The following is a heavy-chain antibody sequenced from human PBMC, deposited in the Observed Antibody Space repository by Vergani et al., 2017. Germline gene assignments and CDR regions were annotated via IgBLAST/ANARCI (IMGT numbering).Heavy chain of an antibody. CDR3: ARGRRPYYYYGMDV. J-gene: IGHJ6*02. V-gene: IGHV4-34*01. CDR2: INHSGST. Sequence: QVQLQQWGAGLLKPSETLSLTCAVYGGSFSGYYWSWIRQPPGKGLEWIGEINHSGSTNYNPSLKSRVTISVDTSKNQVSLKLSSVTAADTAVYYCARGRRPYYYYGMDVWGQGTTVTVSS. CDR1: GGSFSGYY.